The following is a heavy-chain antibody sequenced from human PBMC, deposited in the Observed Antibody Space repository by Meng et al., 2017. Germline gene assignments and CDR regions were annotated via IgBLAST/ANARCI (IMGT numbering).Heavy chain of an antibody. CDR1: GGSISSGHYY. D-gene: IGHD4-17*01. CDR3: TRLGADYGAFDP. J-gene: IGHJ5*02. Sequence: QAQLQESGPGLVKPPQTLSLTGTVSGGSISSGHYYWSWIRQPPGKGLEWIGYIYYSGRTHYNPSLKSRVIISLDTYKNLFSLKLSSVTAEDTAVYYCTRLGADYGAFDPWGQGTLVTVSS. CDR2: IYYSGRT. V-gene: IGHV4-30-4*01.